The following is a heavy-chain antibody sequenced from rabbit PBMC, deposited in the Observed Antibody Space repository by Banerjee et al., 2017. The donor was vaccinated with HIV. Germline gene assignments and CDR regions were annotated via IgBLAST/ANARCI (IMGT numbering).Heavy chain of an antibody. D-gene: IGHD6-1*01. CDR1: GFSFSSSYW. CDR3: GRDRDGDAGYGSLAL. Sequence: QEQLEESGGDLVKPGRSLTLTCTASGFSFSSSYWISWVRQAPGKGLEWIGCVSTSSGNTYYASWAKGRFTISKTSSTTVTLQLNSLTVADTATYFCGRDRDGDAGYGSLALWGPGTLVTVS. V-gene: IGHV1S45*01. CDR2: VSTSSGNT. J-gene: IGHJ4*01.